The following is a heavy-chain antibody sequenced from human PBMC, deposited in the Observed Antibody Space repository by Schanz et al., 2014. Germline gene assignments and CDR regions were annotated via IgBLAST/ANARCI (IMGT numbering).Heavy chain of an antibody. J-gene: IGHJ4*02. CDR1: GFIFSTYS. V-gene: IGHV3-21*01. CDR2: ISSSSSYI. CDR3: ARGYSNIWSPMAY. Sequence: EMQLVESGGGLVKPGGSLRLSCAASGFIFSTYSMDWVRQAPGKGLEWVSSISSSSSYIYYADSVKGRFTISRDNAKNSLYLQMSSLRAEDTAVYYCARGYSNIWSPMAYWGQGTLVAVSS. D-gene: IGHD6-13*01.